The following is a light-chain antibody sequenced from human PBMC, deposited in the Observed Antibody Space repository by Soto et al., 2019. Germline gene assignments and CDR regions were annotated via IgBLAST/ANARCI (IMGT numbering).Light chain of an antibody. CDR3: QQYGSSPPIT. V-gene: IGKV3-20*01. J-gene: IGKJ5*01. Sequence: EIVLTQSPGTLSLSPGERATLSCRASQSVSSSYLAWYQQKPSQAPRLLIYGASSRATGIPDRFSGSGSGTDFTLTLSRLEPEDFAVYYCQQYGSSPPITFGQGTRLEIK. CDR1: QSVSSSY. CDR2: GAS.